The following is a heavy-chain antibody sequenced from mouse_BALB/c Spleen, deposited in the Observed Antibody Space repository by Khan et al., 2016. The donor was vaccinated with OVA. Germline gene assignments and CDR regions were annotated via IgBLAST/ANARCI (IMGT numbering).Heavy chain of an antibody. CDR2: ISSGGSYP. CDR1: GFTFSTYG. J-gene: IGHJ3*01. D-gene: IGHD1-1*01. V-gene: IGHV5-6*01. Sequence: EVQLQESGGDLVKPGGSLKLSCAASGFTFSTYGMSWVRQTPDKRLEWVATISSGGSYPYYPDNVKGRFTISRDNAKNTLYLQMSSLKSEDTAMYYCARLAYYYNSEGFAYWGQGTLVTVSA. CDR3: ARLAYYYNSEGFAY.